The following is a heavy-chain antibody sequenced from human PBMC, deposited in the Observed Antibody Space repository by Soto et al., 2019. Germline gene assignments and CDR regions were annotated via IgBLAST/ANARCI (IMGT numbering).Heavy chain of an antibody. D-gene: IGHD2-2*01. Sequence: EVQLVESGGGLVQPGGSLRLSCAASGFTFSSYEMNWVRQAPGKGLEWVSYISSSGSTIYYADSVKGRFTISRDNAKNYLYLQMNSLRAEDTAVYYCARGGGEDCSSTSCYLVGDYYYYYGMDVWGQGTTVTVSS. V-gene: IGHV3-48*03. J-gene: IGHJ6*02. CDR3: ARGGGEDCSSTSCYLVGDYYYYYGMDV. CDR2: ISSSGSTI. CDR1: GFTFSSYE.